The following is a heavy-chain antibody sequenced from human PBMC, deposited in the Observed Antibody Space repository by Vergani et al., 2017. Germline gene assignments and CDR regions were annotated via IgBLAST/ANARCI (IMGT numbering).Heavy chain of an antibody. Sequence: QVQLVESGGGVVQPGRSLRLSCAASGFTFSSYGMHWVRQAPGKGLEWVAFIRYDGSNKYYADSVKGRFTISRDNSKNTLYLQMNSLRAEDTAVYYCAKAAGGYNSLSVDYWGQGTLVTVSS. D-gene: IGHD5-24*01. CDR2: IRYDGSNK. CDR3: AKAAGGYNSLSVDY. V-gene: IGHV3-30*02. CDR1: GFTFSSYG. J-gene: IGHJ4*02.